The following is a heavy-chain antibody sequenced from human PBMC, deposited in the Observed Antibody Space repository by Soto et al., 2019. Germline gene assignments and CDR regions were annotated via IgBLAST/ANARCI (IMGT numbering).Heavy chain of an antibody. CDR2: IYSGGST. CDR1: GFTVSSNY. D-gene: IGHD7-27*01. V-gene: IGHV3-66*01. Sequence: EVQLVESGGGLVQPGGSLRLSCAASGFTVSSNYMSWVRQAPGKGLEWVSVIYSGGSTYYADSVKGRCTISRDNSKNTLYLQMNSLRAEDTAVYYCARVGPWGEYDYYGMDVWGQGTTVTVSS. J-gene: IGHJ6*02. CDR3: ARVGPWGEYDYYGMDV.